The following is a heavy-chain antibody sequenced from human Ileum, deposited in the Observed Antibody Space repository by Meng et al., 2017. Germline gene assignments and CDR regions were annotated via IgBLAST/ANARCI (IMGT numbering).Heavy chain of an antibody. CDR3: TTDSEVAYYYDSSGYYYNYYYGMDV. CDR2: IKSKTDGGTT. Sequence: GESLKISCAASGFTFSNAWMSWVRQAPGKGLEWVGRIKSKTDGGTTDYAAPVKGRFTISRDDSKNTLEQQMNSLKTEDTAVYYCTTDSEVAYYYDSSGYYYNYYYGMDVWGQGTTVTVSS. CDR1: GFTFSNAW. J-gene: IGHJ6*02. D-gene: IGHD3-22*01. V-gene: IGHV3-15*01.